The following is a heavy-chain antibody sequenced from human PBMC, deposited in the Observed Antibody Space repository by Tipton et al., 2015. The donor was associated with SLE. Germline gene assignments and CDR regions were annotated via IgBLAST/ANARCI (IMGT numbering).Heavy chain of an antibody. CDR2: INHSGST. CDR1: GYSISSGYY. V-gene: IGHV4-38-2*02. J-gene: IGHJ3*02. CDR3: ARVKDIVVARDAFDI. D-gene: IGHD2-15*01. Sequence: TLSLTCTVSGYSISSGYYWSWIRQPPGKGLEWIGEINHSGSTNYNPSLKSRVTISVNTSKNQFSLKLSSVTAADTAVYYCARVKDIVVARDAFDIWGQGTIVTVSS.